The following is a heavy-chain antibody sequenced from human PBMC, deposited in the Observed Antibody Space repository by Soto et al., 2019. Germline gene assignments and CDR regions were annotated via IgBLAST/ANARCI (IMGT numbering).Heavy chain of an antibody. CDR3: AREQPPALYFGMDV. CDR1: GLTVSSNY. Sequence: EVQLVESWGGLVQPGGSLRLSCAASGLTVSSNYMSWVRQAPGKGLEWVSVIYSNGNTYYADSVKGRFTISRDNSKNTVYLQMNSLRAEDTAVYYCAREQPPALYFGMDVWGQGTTVTVSS. J-gene: IGHJ6*02. CDR2: IYSNGNT. V-gene: IGHV3-66*01. D-gene: IGHD2-15*01.